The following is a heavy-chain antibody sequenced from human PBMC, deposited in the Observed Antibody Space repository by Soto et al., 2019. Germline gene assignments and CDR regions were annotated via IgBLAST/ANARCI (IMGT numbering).Heavy chain of an antibody. CDR3: ARLWFGESYYIDY. Sequence: SETLSLTCTVSGGSISSSSYYWGWIRQPPGKGLEWIGSIYYSGSTYYNPSLKSRVTISVDTSKNQFSLKLSSVTAADTAVYYCARLWFGESYYIDYWGQGTLVTVSS. V-gene: IGHV4-39*01. CDR1: GGSISSSSYY. CDR2: IYYSGST. D-gene: IGHD3-10*01. J-gene: IGHJ4*02.